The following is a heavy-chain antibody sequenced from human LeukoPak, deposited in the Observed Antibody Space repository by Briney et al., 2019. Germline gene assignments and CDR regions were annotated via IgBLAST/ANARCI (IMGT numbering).Heavy chain of an antibody. V-gene: IGHV4-59*08. J-gene: IGHJ4*02. Sequence: NTSETLSLTCTVSGGSISSYYWSWVRQPPGKGLEWIGYIYYSGSTKYNPSLKVRATISVDTSKNQFSLKLSSVTAADTAVYYCARHKDHYDSSGYYSPSDYWGQGTLVTVSS. D-gene: IGHD3-22*01. CDR1: GGSISSYY. CDR2: IYYSGST. CDR3: ARHKDHYDSSGYYSPSDY.